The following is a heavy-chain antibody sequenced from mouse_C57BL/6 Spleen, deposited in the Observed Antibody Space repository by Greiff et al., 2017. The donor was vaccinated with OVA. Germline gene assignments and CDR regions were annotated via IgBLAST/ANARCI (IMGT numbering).Heavy chain of an antibody. CDR1: GYAFSSSW. CDR3: ARKRVYDAMDY. Sequence: VQLQQSGPELVKPGASVKISCKASGYAFSSSWMNWVKQRPGQGLEWIGRIYPGDGDTNYNGKFKGKATLTADKSSSTAYMQLSSLTSEDSAVYFCARKRVYDAMDYWGQGTSVTVSS. V-gene: IGHV1-82*01. J-gene: IGHJ4*01. CDR2: IYPGDGDT.